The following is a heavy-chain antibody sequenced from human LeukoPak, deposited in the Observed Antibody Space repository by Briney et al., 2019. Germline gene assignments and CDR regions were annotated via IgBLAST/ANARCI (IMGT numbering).Heavy chain of an antibody. D-gene: IGHD2-2*01. CDR3: AREPGYCSSTSCYRYFDY. Sequence: ASVKVSCKASGYTFTSYGISWVRQAPGQGLEWMGWISAYNGNTNYAQKLQGRVTMTTDTSTSTAYMELRSLRSDDTAVYYCAREPGYCSSTSCYRYFDYWGQGPLVTVSS. V-gene: IGHV1-18*04. CDR2: ISAYNGNT. CDR1: GYTFTSYG. J-gene: IGHJ4*02.